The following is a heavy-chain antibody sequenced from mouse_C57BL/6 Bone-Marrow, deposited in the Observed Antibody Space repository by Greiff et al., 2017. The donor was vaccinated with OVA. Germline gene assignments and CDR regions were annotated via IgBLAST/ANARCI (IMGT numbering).Heavy chain of an antibody. J-gene: IGHJ4*01. CDR2: ISYDGSN. Sequence: VQLKESGPGLVKPSQSLSLTCSVTGYSITSGYYWNWIRQFPGNKLEWMGYISYDGSNNYNPSLKNRISITRDTSTNHFFLKLNSVSPEDTATYYCARELYAMAYWGQGTSVTVSS. V-gene: IGHV3-6*01. CDR3: ARELYAMAY. CDR1: GYSITSGYY.